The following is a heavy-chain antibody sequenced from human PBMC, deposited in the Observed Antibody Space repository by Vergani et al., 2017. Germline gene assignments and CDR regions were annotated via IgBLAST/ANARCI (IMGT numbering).Heavy chain of an antibody. Sequence: EVQLLESGGGLVQPGGSLRLSCAASGFTFSSYAMSWVRQAPGKGLEWVSAISGSGGSTYYADSVKGRFTISRDNSKNTLYLQMNSLRAEDTAVYYCARDGSNYDFWSGYTDYWGQGTLVTVSS. V-gene: IGHV3-23*01. CDR3: ARDGSNYDFWSGYTDY. CDR2: ISGSGGST. CDR1: GFTFSSYA. J-gene: IGHJ4*02. D-gene: IGHD3-3*01.